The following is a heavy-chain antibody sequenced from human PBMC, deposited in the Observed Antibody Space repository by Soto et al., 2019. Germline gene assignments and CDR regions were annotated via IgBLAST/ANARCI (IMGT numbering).Heavy chain of an antibody. CDR3: GSVVVITKSFDY. CDR1: GGSISSGGYY. D-gene: IGHD3-22*01. J-gene: IGHJ4*02. V-gene: IGHV4-31*03. CDR2: IYYSGST. Sequence: QVQLQESGPGLVKPSQTLSLTCTVSGGSISSGGYYWSWIRQHPGKGLEWIGYIYYSGSTYYNPSLESRVTTAVDASKYAFSLKLSSVSAADRAVYYCGSVVVITKSFDYWGQGTLVTVSS.